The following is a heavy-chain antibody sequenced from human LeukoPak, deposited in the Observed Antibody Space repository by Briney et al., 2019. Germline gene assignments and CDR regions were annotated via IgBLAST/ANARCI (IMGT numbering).Heavy chain of an antibody. V-gene: IGHV3-23*01. CDR1: GFTLSSHE. D-gene: IGHD6-19*01. Sequence: GGSLRLSCTVSGFTLSSHEMSWIRQAPGKGLEWVSSIDYDGGSGHYADSVKGRFTISRDNSNNTLFLHLNSLRGEDTAVYYCTRNSGWYGLSWGQGTLVTVSS. CDR2: IDYDGGSG. CDR3: TRNSGWYGLS. J-gene: IGHJ1*01.